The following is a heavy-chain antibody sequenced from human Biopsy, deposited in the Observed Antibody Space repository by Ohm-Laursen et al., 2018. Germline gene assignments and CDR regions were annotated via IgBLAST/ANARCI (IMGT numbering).Heavy chain of an antibody. J-gene: IGHJ1*01. V-gene: IGHV1-69*06. CDR2: NIPILGTG. D-gene: IGHD3-9*01. CDR1: RGTFRNYG. CDR3: ATKLTGYFHH. Sequence: EASVNLSCKAPRGTFRNYGVNWVRQAPGQGLEWLGGNIPILGTGNYAQKFQDRVTVAADTSTSTATMELRSLRSDDTAVYYCATKLTGYFHHWGQGTLVIVSS.